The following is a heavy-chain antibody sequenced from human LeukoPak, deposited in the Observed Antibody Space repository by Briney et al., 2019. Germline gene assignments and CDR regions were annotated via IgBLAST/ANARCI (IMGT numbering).Heavy chain of an antibody. Sequence: SQTLSLTCAIPGDSVSSNSAAWNWIRQSPSRGLEWLGRTYYSSKWYNDYAVSVKSRITINPDTSKNQFSLQLNSVTPEDTALYYCARGAVAVRNAFDIWGQGTMVTVSS. V-gene: IGHV6-1*01. CDR1: GDSVSSNSAA. J-gene: IGHJ3*02. CDR2: TYYSSKWYN. D-gene: IGHD6-19*01. CDR3: ARGAVAVRNAFDI.